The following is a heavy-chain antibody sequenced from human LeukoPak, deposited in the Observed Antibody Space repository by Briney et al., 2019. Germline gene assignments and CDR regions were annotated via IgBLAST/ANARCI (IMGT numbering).Heavy chain of an antibody. V-gene: IGHV3-23*01. J-gene: IGHJ4*02. CDR2: ISGRDGRT. CDR3: STSPSFGSSWYQFNY. CDR1: GFTLKYYA. D-gene: IGHD6-13*01. Sequence: GGSLRLSCAASGFTLKYYAMSWVRQAPGRGLEWVSAISGRDGRTYYTDSVKGRFTISRDNSRDTLYLQMNSLRAEDTAVYYCSTSPSFGSSWYQFNYWGQGTLVTVSS.